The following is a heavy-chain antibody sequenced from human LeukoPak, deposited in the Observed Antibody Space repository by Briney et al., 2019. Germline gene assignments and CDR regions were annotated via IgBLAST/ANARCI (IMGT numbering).Heavy chain of an antibody. D-gene: IGHD3-22*01. J-gene: IGHJ4*02. CDR2: IYHTGST. CDR1: GYSISSGYY. CDR3: AKGVVAHD. Sequence: SETLSLTCTVSGYSISSGYYWGWIRQPPGKGLEWIGSIYHTGSTYYNPSLESRVTLSVDTSKNQFSLRVNSVTAADTAVYYCAKGVVAHDWGQGTLVTVSS. V-gene: IGHV4-38-2*02.